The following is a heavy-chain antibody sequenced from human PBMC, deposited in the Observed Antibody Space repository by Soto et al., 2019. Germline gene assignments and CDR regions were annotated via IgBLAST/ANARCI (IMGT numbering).Heavy chain of an antibody. CDR2: ITTSSAYI. V-gene: IGHV3-21*01. D-gene: IGHD2-21*01. J-gene: IGHJ5*02. CDR1: GFTFNTYD. Sequence: EVQLVESGGGLVKPGGSLRLSCAASGFTFNTYDMNWVRQAPGKGLEWVSSITTSSAYIYYADSLKGRITISRDNAKNSLFLQMNRRRAEDTAVYYCVRSGTARLLRHSWFDTWGQGTLVTVSS. CDR3: VRSGTARLLRHSWFDT.